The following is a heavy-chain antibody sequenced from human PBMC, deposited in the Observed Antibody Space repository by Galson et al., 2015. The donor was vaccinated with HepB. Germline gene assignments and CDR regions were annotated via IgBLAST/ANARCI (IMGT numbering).Heavy chain of an antibody. D-gene: IGHD1-7*01. V-gene: IGHV1-46*03. CDR2: INPSGGST. Sequence: SVKVSCKASGYTFTSYYMHWVRQAPGQGLEWMGTINPSGGSTSYAQKFQGRVTMTRDTSTSTVYMELSSLRSEDTAVYYCAYNWNYDRGVGPWGQGTLVTVSS. CDR3: AYNWNYDRGVGP. CDR1: GYTFTSYY. J-gene: IGHJ5*02.